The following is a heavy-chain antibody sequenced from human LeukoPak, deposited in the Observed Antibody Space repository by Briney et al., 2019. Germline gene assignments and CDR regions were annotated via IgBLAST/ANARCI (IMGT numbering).Heavy chain of an antibody. D-gene: IGHD6-13*01. CDR2: ISSSSSYI. Sequence: GGSLRLSCAASGFTFSSYSMNWVRQAPGKGLEWVSSISSSSSYIYYADSVKGRFTISRDNAKNSLYLQMNSLRAEDTAVYYCARDPGAAAGILFDYWGQGTLVTVSS. J-gene: IGHJ4*02. CDR1: GFTFSSYS. CDR3: ARDPGAAAGILFDY. V-gene: IGHV3-21*01.